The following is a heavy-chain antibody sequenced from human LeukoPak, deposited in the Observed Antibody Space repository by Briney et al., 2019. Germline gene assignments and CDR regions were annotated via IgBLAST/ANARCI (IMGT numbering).Heavy chain of an antibody. CDR1: GYSFTGYY. D-gene: IGHD2-15*01. CDR2: INPDSGGT. CDR3: ARWLYCSGGSCPPAGTGYFDL. Sequence: ASVKVSCKASGYSFTGYYMHWVRQAPGQGLEWMGWINPDSGGTNYAQKFQGRVTMTRNTSISTAYMELSSLRSEDTAVYYCARWLYCSGGSCPPAGTGYFDLWGRGTLVTVSS. V-gene: IGHV1-2*02. J-gene: IGHJ2*01.